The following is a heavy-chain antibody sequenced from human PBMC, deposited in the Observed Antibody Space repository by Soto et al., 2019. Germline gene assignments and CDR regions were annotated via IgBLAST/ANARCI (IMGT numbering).Heavy chain of an antibody. V-gene: IGHV1-18*01. Sequence: GASVKVSCKASGYTFTSYGISWVRQAPGQGLEWMGWISAYNGNINYAQKLQGRVTMTTDTSTSTAYMELRSLRSDDTAVYYCARDGGYNWNLWAFDPWGQGTLVTVSS. CDR2: ISAYNGNI. D-gene: IGHD1-20*01. CDR1: GYTFTSYG. J-gene: IGHJ5*02. CDR3: ARDGGYNWNLWAFDP.